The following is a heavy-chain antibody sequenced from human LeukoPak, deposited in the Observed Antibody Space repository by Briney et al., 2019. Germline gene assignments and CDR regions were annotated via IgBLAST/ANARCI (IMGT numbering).Heavy chain of an antibody. CDR3: ARYPYSTSSWSDP. CDR1: GLTVSSDY. V-gene: IGHV3-66*01. J-gene: IGHJ5*02. Sequence: GGSLRLSCAASGLTVSSDYMSWVRQAPGKGLEWVSVIYSGGGTYYADSVRGRFTISRDNSRNTLYLQLNSLRAEDTAVYYCARYPYSTSSWSDPWGQGTLVTVSS. D-gene: IGHD6-6*01. CDR2: IYSGGGT.